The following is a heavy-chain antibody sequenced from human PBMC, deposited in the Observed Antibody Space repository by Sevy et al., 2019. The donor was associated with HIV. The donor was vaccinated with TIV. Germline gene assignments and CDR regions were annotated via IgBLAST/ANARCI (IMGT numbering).Heavy chain of an antibody. CDR3: AREKFCGGDCYHFDY. CDR2: INWNGAGT. V-gene: IGHV3-20*04. CDR1: GFTFNDYD. Sequence: GGSLRLSCAASGFTFNDYDMSWVRQAPGKGLKWVSAINWNGAGTSYADSVKGRFTVSRDNAKNSLYLQMNTLRVEDTAFYYCAREKFCGGDCYHFDYWGQGILVTVSS. D-gene: IGHD2-21*02. J-gene: IGHJ4*02.